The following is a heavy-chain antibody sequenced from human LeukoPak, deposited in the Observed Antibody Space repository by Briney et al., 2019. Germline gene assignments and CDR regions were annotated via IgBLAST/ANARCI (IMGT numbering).Heavy chain of an antibody. D-gene: IGHD1-1*01. CDR2: INQSGGT. Sequence: SETLSLTCAVYGGSLNGYYWNWIPQSPGGGREWIGEINQSGGTSYNPSLKSRVTISIDTSKNQFSLTLTSVTAADTAVYYCARRSSNLKVKYWGQGTLVTVSS. CDR1: GGSLNGYY. J-gene: IGHJ4*02. V-gene: IGHV4-34*01. CDR3: ARRSSNLKVKY.